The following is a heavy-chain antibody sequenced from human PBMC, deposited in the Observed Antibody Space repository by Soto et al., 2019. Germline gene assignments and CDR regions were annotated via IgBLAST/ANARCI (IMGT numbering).Heavy chain of an antibody. J-gene: IGHJ4*02. V-gene: IGHV3-23*01. CDR3: ARSSTLAATLFY. Sequence: PGGSLRLSCAASGFPFSNYAMTWARQAPGKRLEWVSTIRDRGDNTYYTDSVKGRFTISRDNSKNTLYLQMNSLRAEDTAVYYCARSSTLAATLFYWGQGSLVTVSS. CDR1: GFPFSNYA. D-gene: IGHD6-25*01. CDR2: IRDRGDNT.